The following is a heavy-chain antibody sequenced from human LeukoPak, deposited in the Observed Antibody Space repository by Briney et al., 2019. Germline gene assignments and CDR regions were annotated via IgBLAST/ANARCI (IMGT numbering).Heavy chain of an antibody. CDR3: ARLATVPSGGFDY. D-gene: IGHD4-17*01. CDR1: GGSISSSSYY. V-gene: IGHV4-39*01. CDR2: IYYSGST. Sequence: PSETLSLTCTVSGGSISSSSYYWGWIRQPPGKGLEWIGGIYYSGSTYYNPSLKSRVTISVDTSKNQFSLNLSSVTAADTAVYYCARLATVPSGGFDYWGQGTLVTVSS. J-gene: IGHJ4*02.